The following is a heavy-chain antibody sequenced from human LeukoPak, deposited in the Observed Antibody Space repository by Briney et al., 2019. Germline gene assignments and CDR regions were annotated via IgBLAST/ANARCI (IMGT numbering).Heavy chain of an antibody. Sequence: GGSPRLSCAASGFTVSSNYMSWVRQAPGKGLEWVSVIYSGGSTYYADSVKGRFTISRDNSKNTLYLQMNSLRAEDTAVYYCAGGARRQQPFDYWGQGTLVTVSS. V-gene: IGHV3-66*01. J-gene: IGHJ4*02. CDR3: AGGARRQQPFDY. CDR2: IYSGGST. D-gene: IGHD6-13*01. CDR1: GFTVSSNY.